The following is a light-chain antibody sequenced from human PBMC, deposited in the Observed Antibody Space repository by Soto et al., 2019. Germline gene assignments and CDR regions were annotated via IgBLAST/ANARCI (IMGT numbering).Light chain of an antibody. Sequence: DIEMTQSPSTLSASVGDRVTITCRASQSISSWLAWYQQRPGKAPELLIFKASILESGVPSRFSGSGSGTEFTLTVDSLQPDDFATYHCQQYNSHPWTFGQGTKVDIK. CDR2: KAS. CDR1: QSISSW. V-gene: IGKV1-5*03. CDR3: QQYNSHPWT. J-gene: IGKJ1*01.